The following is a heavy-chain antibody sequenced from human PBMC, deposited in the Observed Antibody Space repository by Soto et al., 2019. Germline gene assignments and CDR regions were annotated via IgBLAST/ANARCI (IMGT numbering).Heavy chain of an antibody. Sequence: PSETLSLTSAVSGGSINNYYWSWIRQPPGKGLEWIGYIYYSGSTNYNPSLKSRVTISVDTSKNQFSLKLTSMTDADTAVYYCARHMDTSGNEAFDYWGHGTLVTVYS. V-gene: IGHV4-59*08. CDR2: IYYSGST. D-gene: IGHD1-1*01. CDR1: GGSINNYY. CDR3: ARHMDTSGNEAFDY. J-gene: IGHJ4*01.